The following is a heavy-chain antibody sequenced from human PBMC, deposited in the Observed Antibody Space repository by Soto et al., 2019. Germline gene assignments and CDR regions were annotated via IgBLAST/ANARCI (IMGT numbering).Heavy chain of an antibody. D-gene: IGHD2-2*01. J-gene: IGHJ4*02. CDR3: ARGSNAWSVLVDY. Sequence: EVQLVESGGGLVQPDGSLRLSCAASGFIFEDYALHWVRQAPGKGLEWVSRISWNSASISYEDSVKGRFSISRDNAKNSVYLQMNSLRLEDTALYYCARGSNAWSVLVDYWGQGTLVTVSS. CDR1: GFIFEDYA. V-gene: IGHV3-9*01. CDR2: ISWNSASI.